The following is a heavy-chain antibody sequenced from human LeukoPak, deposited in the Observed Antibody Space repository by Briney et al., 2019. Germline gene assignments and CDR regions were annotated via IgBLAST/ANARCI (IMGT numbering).Heavy chain of an antibody. CDR2: IYYSGTT. D-gene: IGHD3-3*01. Sequence: SQTLSLTCTVSGGSISSGGYYWSWIRQHPGKGLEWIGCIYYSGTTYYHPSLTSRVAISVDTSKNQFSLKLSSVTAADTAVYYCARDGVIPYDFWSGYYSLYDAFDIWGQGTMVTVSS. V-gene: IGHV4-31*03. J-gene: IGHJ3*02. CDR1: GGSISSGGYY. CDR3: ARDGVIPYDFWSGYYSLYDAFDI.